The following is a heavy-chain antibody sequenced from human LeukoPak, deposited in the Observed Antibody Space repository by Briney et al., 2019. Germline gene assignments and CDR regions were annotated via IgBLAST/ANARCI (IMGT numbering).Heavy chain of an antibody. CDR2: IYYSGST. Sequence: SETLSLTCTVSGGSISSYYWSWIRQPPGKGLEWIGYIYYSGSTNYNPFLKSRVTISVDTSKNQFSLKLSSVTAADTAVYYCARVGEMATIFDYWGQGTLVTVSS. CDR3: ARVGEMATIFDY. D-gene: IGHD5-24*01. J-gene: IGHJ4*02. V-gene: IGHV4-59*01. CDR1: GGSISSYY.